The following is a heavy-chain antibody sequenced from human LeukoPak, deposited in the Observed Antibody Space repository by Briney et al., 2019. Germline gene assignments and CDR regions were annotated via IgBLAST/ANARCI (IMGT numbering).Heavy chain of an antibody. V-gene: IGHV3-9*01. J-gene: IGHJ4*02. CDR1: GFTFDDYA. CDR2: ISWNSGSI. CDR3: ARANSLGY. Sequence: GRSLRLSCAASGFTFDDYAMHWVRQAPGKGLEWVSGISWNSGSIGYADSVKGRFTISRDNAKNSLYLQMNSLRGQGTAVYYCARANSLGYWGQGTLVTVSS. D-gene: IGHD2/OR15-2a*01.